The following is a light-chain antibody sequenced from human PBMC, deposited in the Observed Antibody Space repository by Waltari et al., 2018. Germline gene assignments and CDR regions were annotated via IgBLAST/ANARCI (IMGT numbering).Light chain of an antibody. CDR1: QSLQSNGYTY. CDR3: MQSLQTPRT. CDR2: LGA. V-gene: IGKV2-28*01. J-gene: IGKJ1*01. Sequence: DIVMTQSPLSLPVTPGAPASISCRSGQSLQSNGYTYLDWYLQKPGQSPQLLIYLGANRASGVPDRFSGSGSGTDFTRKISRVEAEDVGVYYCMQSLQTPRTFGQGTKVEIK.